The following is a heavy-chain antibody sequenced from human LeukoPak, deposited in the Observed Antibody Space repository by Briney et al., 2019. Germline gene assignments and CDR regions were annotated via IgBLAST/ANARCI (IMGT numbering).Heavy chain of an antibody. CDR3: PQDSGSWIGFPY. CDR1: EFTFSSYD. J-gene: IGHJ4*02. V-gene: IGHV3-23*01. D-gene: IGHD3-10*01. CDR2: VTASGGST. Sequence: GGSLRLSCAASEFTFSSYDMNWVRQAPGKGLEWVSGVTASGGSTYYPDSGKGRFTISRDNSKNTLYLQMNSLRGEDTAVYYCPQDSGSWIGFPYWGQGTLVTVSS.